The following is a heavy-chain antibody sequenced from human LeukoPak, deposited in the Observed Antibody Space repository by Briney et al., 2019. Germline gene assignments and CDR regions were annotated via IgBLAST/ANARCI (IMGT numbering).Heavy chain of an antibody. D-gene: IGHD3-10*01. V-gene: IGHV3-23*01. Sequence: PGGSLRLSCAASGFTFSSYAMSWVRQAPGKGLEWVSAISGSGGSTYYADSVKGRFTISRDNSKNTLYLQMNSLRAEDTAVYYCAKDERKLWFGELTCYFDYWGQGTLVTVSS. CDR3: AKDERKLWFGELTCYFDY. CDR2: ISGSGGST. CDR1: GFTFSSYA. J-gene: IGHJ4*02.